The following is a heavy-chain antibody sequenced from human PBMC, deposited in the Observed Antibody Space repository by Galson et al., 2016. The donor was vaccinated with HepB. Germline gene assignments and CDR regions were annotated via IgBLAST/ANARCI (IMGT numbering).Heavy chain of an antibody. CDR3: GRGYARGIDY. J-gene: IGHJ4*02. Sequence: CAISGDSVSSNNAGWNWIRQSPSRGLEWLGRTYYRSKWYNAYALSVKSRITMNADTSKNQFSLQLKSVTPEDTAVYYCGRGYARGIDYWGQGILVTVSS. CDR1: GDSVSSNNAG. V-gene: IGHV6-1*01. D-gene: IGHD5-12*01. CDR2: TYYRSKWYN.